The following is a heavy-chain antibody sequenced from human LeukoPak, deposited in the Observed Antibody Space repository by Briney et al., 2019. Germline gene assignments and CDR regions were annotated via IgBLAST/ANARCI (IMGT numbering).Heavy chain of an antibody. J-gene: IGHJ5*02. CDR3: ARARSGPFDP. CDR2: TYYRSKWYN. CDR1: GDSVSSNLAT. V-gene: IGHV6-1*01. Sequence: SQTLSLTCVVSGDSVSSNLATWNWVRQSPSRGLEWLGRTYYRSKWYNDYAESVKSRISINADTSMNHFSLQLNSVTPEDTAVYFCARARSGPFDPWGQGTQVTVSS.